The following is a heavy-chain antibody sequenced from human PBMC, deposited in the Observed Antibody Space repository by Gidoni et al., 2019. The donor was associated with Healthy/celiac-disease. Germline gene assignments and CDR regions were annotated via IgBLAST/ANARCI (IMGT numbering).Heavy chain of an antibody. Sequence: QVQLVQSGAEVKKPGASVKVSCKASGYTFTGYYMHWVRQAPGQGLAWMGWIKPNSGGTNYAQKFQGWVTMTRDTSISTAYMELSRLRSDDTAVYYCARENTISYGMDVWGQGTTVTVSS. V-gene: IGHV1-2*04. J-gene: IGHJ6*02. CDR3: ARENTISYGMDV. CDR2: IKPNSGGT. D-gene: IGHD3-3*01. CDR1: GYTFTGYY.